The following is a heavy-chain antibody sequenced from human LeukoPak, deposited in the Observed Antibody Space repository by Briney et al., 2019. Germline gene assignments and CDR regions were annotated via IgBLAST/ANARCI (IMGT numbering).Heavy chain of an antibody. J-gene: IGHJ4*02. CDR2: IYYSGST. CDR1: GGSISSGGYY. Sequence: SQTLSLTCTVSGGSISSGGYYWSWIRQHPGKGLEWIGYIYYSGSTYYNPSLKSRVTISVDTSKNQFSLKLSSVTAADTAVYYWARGDGSGSQGFDYWGQGTLVTVSS. V-gene: IGHV4-31*03. D-gene: IGHD3-10*01. CDR3: ARGDGSGSQGFDY.